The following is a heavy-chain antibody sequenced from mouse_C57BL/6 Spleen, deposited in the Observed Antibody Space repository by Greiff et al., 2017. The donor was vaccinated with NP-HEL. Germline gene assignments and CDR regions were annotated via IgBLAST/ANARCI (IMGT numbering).Heavy chain of an antibody. Sequence: LQQPGAELVKPGASVKMSCKASGYTFTSYWITWVKQRPGQGLEWIGDIYPGSGSTNYNEKFKSKATLTVDTSSSTAYMQLSSLTSEDSAVYYCARALITTVVATGYFDYWGQGTTLTVSS. D-gene: IGHD1-1*01. CDR1: GYTFTSYW. CDR2: IYPGSGST. CDR3: ARALITTVVATGYFDY. V-gene: IGHV1-55*01. J-gene: IGHJ2*01.